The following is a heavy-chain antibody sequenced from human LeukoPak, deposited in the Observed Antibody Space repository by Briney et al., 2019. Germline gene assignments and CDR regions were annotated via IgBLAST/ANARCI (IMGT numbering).Heavy chain of an antibody. D-gene: IGHD2-2*01. CDR2: ISYDGRNK. CDR1: GFTFNNYG. V-gene: IGHV3-30*18. Sequence: PGGSLRLSCAASGFTFNNYGMHWVRQAPAKGLEWVAVISYDGRNKHYPDSVKGRFTISRDISTDTLWLQMDSLRTEDTAVYYCAKGPLRGTAAAIDYWGQETLVTVSS. J-gene: IGHJ4*02. CDR3: AKGPLRGTAAAIDY.